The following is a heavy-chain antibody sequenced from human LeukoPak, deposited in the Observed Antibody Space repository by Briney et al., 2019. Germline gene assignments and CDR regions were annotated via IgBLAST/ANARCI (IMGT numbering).Heavy chain of an antibody. CDR1: GGTFSSYA. CDR3: ARDIVLMVYASFSGNAFDI. Sequence: SVKASCKDSGGTFSSYAISWVRQAPGQGLEWMGGIIPIFGTANYAQKFQGRVTITADESTSTAYMELSSLRSEDTAVYYCARDIVLMVYASFSGNAFDIWGQGTMVTVSS. D-gene: IGHD2-8*01. V-gene: IGHV1-69*13. J-gene: IGHJ3*02. CDR2: IIPIFGTA.